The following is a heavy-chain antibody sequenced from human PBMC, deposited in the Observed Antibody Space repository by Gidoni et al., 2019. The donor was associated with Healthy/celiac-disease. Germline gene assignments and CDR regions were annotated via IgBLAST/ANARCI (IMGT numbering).Heavy chain of an antibody. CDR3: ARGGPRTTFKYYGMDV. Sequence: EVQLVESGGGLVQPGGSLRLSCAASGFTFSSYDMHWVRQATGKGLEWVSAIGPAGDTYYPGSVKGRFTISRENAKNSLYLQMNSLRAGDTAVYYCARGGPRTTFKYYGMDVWGQGTTVTVSS. V-gene: IGHV3-13*01. J-gene: IGHJ6*02. D-gene: IGHD1-7*01. CDR2: IGPAGDT. CDR1: GFTFSSYD.